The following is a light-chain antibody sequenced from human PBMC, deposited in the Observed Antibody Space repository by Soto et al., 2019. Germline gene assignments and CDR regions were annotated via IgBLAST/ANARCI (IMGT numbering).Light chain of an antibody. J-gene: IGLJ2*01. Sequence: QSVLTQPASVSGSPGQSITISCTGTSSDVGGYNYVSWYQQHPGKAPKLMIYEVSNRPSGVSNRFSGSKSGNTASLTISGLQAEDEADYYCSSYTSSSTLGVFGGGTMVTVL. CDR1: SSDVGGYNY. CDR3: SSYTSSSTLGV. CDR2: EVS. V-gene: IGLV2-14*01.